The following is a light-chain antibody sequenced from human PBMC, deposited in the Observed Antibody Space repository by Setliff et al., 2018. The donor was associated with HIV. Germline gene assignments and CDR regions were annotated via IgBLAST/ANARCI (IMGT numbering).Light chain of an antibody. J-gene: IGLJ1*01. CDR2: SVT. CDR1: NSDIGIHDY. CDR3: ASHRDTNTLEV. Sequence: QPVLTQPASVSGSPGQSITISCSGTNSDIGIHDYVSWYQQHPGKAPKLIIFSVTYRTSGVSERFAGSKPGNTASLTISGLQPEDEADYYCASHRDTNTLEVFGTGTKVTV. V-gene: IGLV2-14*03.